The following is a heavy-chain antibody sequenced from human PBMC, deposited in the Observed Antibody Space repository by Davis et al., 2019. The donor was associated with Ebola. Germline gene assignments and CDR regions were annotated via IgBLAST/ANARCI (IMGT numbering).Heavy chain of an antibody. CDR2: IRHDESKK. CDR1: GFRFSSYG. CDR3: AKAGHCGNYCSFDS. J-gene: IGHJ4*02. V-gene: IGHV3-30*02. D-gene: IGHD1-26*01. Sequence: GGSLRLSCAASGFRFSSYGMNWVRQAPGKGLEWVAYIRHDESKKYYSDSVKGRLTVSRDNSRNTLYLQMNSLRAEDTAVYYCAKAGHCGNYCSFDSWGQGTLLTVSS.